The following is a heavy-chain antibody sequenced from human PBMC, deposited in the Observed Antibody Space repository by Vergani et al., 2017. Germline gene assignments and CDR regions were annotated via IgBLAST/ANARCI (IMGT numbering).Heavy chain of an antibody. CDR3: AVRPRVNLVGGEIVTKRTFDY. Sequence: EVQLLESGGDLVQPGGSLRLSCAASGFTFSSYAMHWVRQAPGKGLEWIGEINNDGHTNYNPSLESRVTVSRDTAKNQFSLNLMSVTAADTAMYYCAVRPRVNLVGGEIVTKRTFDYWSQGSLVTVSS. CDR1: GFTFSSYA. V-gene: IGHV3-48*03. D-gene: IGHD3-10*01. J-gene: IGHJ4*02. CDR2: INNDGHTN.